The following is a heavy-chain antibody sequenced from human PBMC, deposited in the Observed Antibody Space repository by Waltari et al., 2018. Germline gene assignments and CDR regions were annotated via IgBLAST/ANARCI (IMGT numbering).Heavy chain of an antibody. CDR2: KYYRSKGYN. CDR3: ATEGTGQRLD. J-gene: IGHJ4*02. V-gene: IGHV6-1*01. Sequence: QVQLQQSGPGLVKPSQTLSLTCAISGDSVSSNSAAWNWIRQSPSRGLEWLGRKYYRSKGYNKYAVCVKRRITINAETSKNQVSLELNSVTPEDTAVYYCATEGTGQRLDWGQGTLVTVSS. CDR1: GDSVSSNSAA. D-gene: IGHD6-25*01.